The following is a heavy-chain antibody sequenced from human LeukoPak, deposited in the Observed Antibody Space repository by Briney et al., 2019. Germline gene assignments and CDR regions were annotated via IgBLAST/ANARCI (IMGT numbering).Heavy chain of an antibody. CDR1: GYSISSGYY. CDR2: IYHSGST. J-gene: IGHJ4*02. Sequence: KSSETLSLTCTVSGYSISSGYYWGWIRQPPGKGLEWIGSIYHSGSTYYNPSLKSRVTISVDKSKNQFSLKLSSVTAADTAVYYCARGRYYDILTGYLYYLDYWGQGTLVTVSS. CDR3: ARGRYYDILTGYLYYLDY. D-gene: IGHD3-9*01. V-gene: IGHV4-38-2*02.